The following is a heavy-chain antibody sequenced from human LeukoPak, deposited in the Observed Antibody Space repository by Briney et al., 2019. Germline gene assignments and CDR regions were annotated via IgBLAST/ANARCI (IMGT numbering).Heavy chain of an antibody. Sequence: PSENLSLTCTVSGGSINSYYWTWIRQPPGKGLEWIGYISDTGYTKYNPSLKSRVTVSVDTSKNHFSLKLTSVTAADTAVYYCARDGKYLVPPKWGQGTLVTVSS. CDR3: ARDGKYLVPPK. V-gene: IGHV4-59*01. D-gene: IGHD1-26*01. CDR2: ISDTGYT. J-gene: IGHJ4*02. CDR1: GGSINSYY.